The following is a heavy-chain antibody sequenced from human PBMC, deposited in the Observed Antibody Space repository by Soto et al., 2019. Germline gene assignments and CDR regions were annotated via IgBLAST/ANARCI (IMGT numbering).Heavy chain of an antibody. V-gene: IGHV3-72*01. J-gene: IGHJ4*02. CDR2: TRNKANSYTT. CDR1: GFTFSDHY. CDR3: ASRSGVAAAAFDY. Sequence: GGSLRLSCAASGFTFSDHYMDWVRQAPGKGLEWVGRTRNKANSYTTEYAASVKGRFTISRDDSKNSLYLQMNSLKTEDTAVYYCASRSGVAAAAFDYWGQGTLVTVSS. D-gene: IGHD6-13*01.